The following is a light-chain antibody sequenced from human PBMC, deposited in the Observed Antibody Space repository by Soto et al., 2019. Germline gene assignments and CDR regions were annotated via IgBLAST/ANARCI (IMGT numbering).Light chain of an antibody. CDR2: DAS. J-gene: IGKJ1*01. V-gene: IGKV3-11*01. CDR3: QQRSNWPPWT. Sequence: EIVLTQSPATLSLSPGERATLSCRASQSVSSYLAWYQQKPGQAPRLLIYDASNMATGIPARFSGSGSGTAFTLTISSLEPEDFAVYYCQQRSNWPPWTFGQGTKVEIK. CDR1: QSVSSY.